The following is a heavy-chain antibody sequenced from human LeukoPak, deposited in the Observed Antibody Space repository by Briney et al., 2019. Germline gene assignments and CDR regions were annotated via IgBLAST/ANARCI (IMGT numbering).Heavy chain of an antibody. J-gene: IGHJ6*03. V-gene: IGHV4-31*03. CDR1: GGSISTGGYY. CDR3: ASHYDLYYYMDV. Sequence: SETLSLTCTVSGGSISTGGYYWSWIRQHPGKGLEWIGYISYSGTTYYNPSLKSRVTLSVDTSNNQFSLRLSSVTAADTALYYCASHYDLYYYMDVWGKGTTVTVSS. CDR2: ISYSGTT. D-gene: IGHD3-22*01.